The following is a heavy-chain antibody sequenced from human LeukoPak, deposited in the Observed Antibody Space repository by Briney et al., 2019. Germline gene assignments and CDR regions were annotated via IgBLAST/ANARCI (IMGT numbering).Heavy chain of an antibody. CDR2: IYTGDSDT. Sequence: GESXXISCQGSGSIFTSYWIGWGRQLPGKGLEGMGIIYTGDSDTRESTSLQGQVSISADKSISTAYLQWSSLKASDTAMYYCARPYCSSTSCVDYWGQGTLVTVSS. V-gene: IGHV5-51*01. J-gene: IGHJ4*02. CDR3: ARPYCSSTSCVDY. CDR1: GSIFTSYW. D-gene: IGHD2-2*01.